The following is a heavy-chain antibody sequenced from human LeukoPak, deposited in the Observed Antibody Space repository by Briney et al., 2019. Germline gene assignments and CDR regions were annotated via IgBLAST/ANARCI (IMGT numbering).Heavy chain of an antibody. CDR3: ASYDSSGYYYSTHPTFDI. D-gene: IGHD3-22*01. Sequence: SETLSLTCAVYGGSFSGYYWSWIRQPPGKGLEWIGEINHSGSTNYNPSLKSRVTISVDTSKNQFSLKLSSVTAADTAVYYCASYDSSGYYYSTHPTFDIWGQGTMVTVSS. V-gene: IGHV4-34*01. CDR2: INHSGST. CDR1: GGSFSGYY. J-gene: IGHJ3*02.